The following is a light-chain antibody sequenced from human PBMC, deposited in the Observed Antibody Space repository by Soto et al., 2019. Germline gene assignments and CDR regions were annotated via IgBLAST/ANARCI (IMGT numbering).Light chain of an antibody. Sequence: QAVVTQPPPVSGAPGQRVTISCTGNNSNLGAGYDVHWYQQLPGAAPKLVIFGNRNRPSGVPERFSGSKSGTSASLAITGLQAEDEADYYCQAYDYSLTAFVFGGGTKLTVL. CDR1: NSNLGAGYD. CDR2: GNR. CDR3: QAYDYSLTAFV. V-gene: IGLV1-40*01. J-gene: IGLJ3*02.